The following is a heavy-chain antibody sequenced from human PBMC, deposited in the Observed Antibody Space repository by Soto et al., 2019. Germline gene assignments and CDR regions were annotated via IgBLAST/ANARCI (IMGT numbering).Heavy chain of an antibody. J-gene: IGHJ6*02. CDR1: GFTSSDYY. Sequence: GGSLRLSCAASGFTSSDYYMSWIRQAPGKGLEWVSYISSSGSTIYYADSVEGRFTISRDNAKNSLYLQMNSLRAEDTAVYYCAREYVLEDIVGGGMDVWGQGTTVTVSS. CDR3: AREYVLEDIVGGGMDV. CDR2: ISSSGSTI. V-gene: IGHV3-11*01. D-gene: IGHD2-15*01.